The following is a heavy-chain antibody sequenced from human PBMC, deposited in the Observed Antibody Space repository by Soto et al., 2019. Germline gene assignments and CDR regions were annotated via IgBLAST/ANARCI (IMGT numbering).Heavy chain of an antibody. J-gene: IGHJ3*02. V-gene: IGHV1-69*01. CDR1: GGSFSTYG. D-gene: IGHD4-17*01. CDR2: FLPVFTTA. Sequence: QVQLVQSGAEVKKPGSSMKVSCKASGGSFSTYGISWVRQAPGQGLEWMGGFLPVFTTAKYAQKFQGRVSITADESTYTAYMELSSLRSEDTAVYFCARDGVDVSRTTVRHGALDIWGQGTVVTVSS. CDR3: ARDGVDVSRTTVRHGALDI.